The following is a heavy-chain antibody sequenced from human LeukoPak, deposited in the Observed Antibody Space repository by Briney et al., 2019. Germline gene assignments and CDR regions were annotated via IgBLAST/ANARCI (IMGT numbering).Heavy chain of an antibody. V-gene: IGHV3-23*01. CDR3: AKDTASSWWYFDL. CDR2: IGGSGGTT. CDR1: GFPFSSYA. Sequence: GGSLRLSCAASGFPFSSYAMSWVRQAPGKGLEWVSAIGGSGGTTYYADSVKGRFTISRDNSKNALYLQMNSLRAEDTAVYYCAKDTASSWWYFDLWGRGTLVTVSS. J-gene: IGHJ2*01. D-gene: IGHD5-18*01.